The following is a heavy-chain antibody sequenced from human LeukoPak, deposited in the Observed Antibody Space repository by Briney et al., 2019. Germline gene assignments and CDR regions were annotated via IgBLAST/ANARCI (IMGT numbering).Heavy chain of an antibody. CDR2: INPNSGGT. V-gene: IGHV1-2*02. CDR3: AREKGIAGYYFDY. CDR1: GYTFTGYY. D-gene: IGHD6-13*01. J-gene: IGHJ4*02. Sequence: ASVKVSCKASGYTFTGYYMHWVRQAPGQGLEWMGWINPNSGGTNYAQKFQGRVTMTRDTSISTAYMELSRLRSDDTAVYYCAREKGIAGYYFDYWGQGTLVTVSS.